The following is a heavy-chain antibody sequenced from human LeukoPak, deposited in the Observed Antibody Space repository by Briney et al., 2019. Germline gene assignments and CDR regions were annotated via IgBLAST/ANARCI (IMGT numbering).Heavy chain of an antibody. CDR2: ISSSNSYI. D-gene: IGHD3-3*01. J-gene: IGHJ4*02. CDR3: ARVRTYYDFWSGYGDY. V-gene: IGHV3-21*01. CDR1: GFTFSSYS. Sequence: GGSLRLSCAASGFTFSSYSMNWVRQAPGKGLEWVSSISSSNSYIYYADSVKGRFTISRDNAKNSLYLQMNSLRAEDTAVYYCARVRTYYDFWSGYGDYWGQGTLGTVSS.